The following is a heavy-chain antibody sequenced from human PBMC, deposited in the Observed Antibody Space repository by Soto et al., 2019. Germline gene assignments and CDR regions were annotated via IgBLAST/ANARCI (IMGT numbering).Heavy chain of an antibody. Sequence: SETLSLTCTVSGGSISSYYWSWIRQPAGKGLEWIGRIYASGSTNYNPSLKSRVTMSLDTSKNQFSLKLSSVTASDTAIYYCTKGATSPFDSWGQGTRVTVSS. CDR3: TKGATSPFDS. D-gene: IGHD3-16*01. CDR1: GGSISSYY. CDR2: IYASGST. V-gene: IGHV4-4*07. J-gene: IGHJ4*02.